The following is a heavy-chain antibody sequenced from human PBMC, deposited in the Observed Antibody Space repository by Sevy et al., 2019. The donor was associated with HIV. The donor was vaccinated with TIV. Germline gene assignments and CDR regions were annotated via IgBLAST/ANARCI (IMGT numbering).Heavy chain of an antibody. V-gene: IGHV4-59*01. CDR1: GCSISGYY. Sequence: SETLSLTCTVSGCSISGYYWSWIRQPPGKGLEWIAYISYSGSTNYNPSLKSRFPIPVDTYKNELSLKLSSVTAADTAVYYCAGCRVITGTFDYWGQGTLVTVSS. J-gene: IGHJ4*02. D-gene: IGHD1-7*01. CDR3: AGCRVITGTFDY. CDR2: ISYSGST.